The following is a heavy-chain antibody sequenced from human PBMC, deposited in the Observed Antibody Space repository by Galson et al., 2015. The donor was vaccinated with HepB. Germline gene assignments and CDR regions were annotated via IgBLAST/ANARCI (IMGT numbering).Heavy chain of an antibody. CDR2: INPNSGGT. CDR1: GYTFTGYY. CDR3: ARGRLVIMGQYYSDY. J-gene: IGHJ4*02. Sequence: SVKVSCKASGYTFTGYYMHWVRQAPGQGLEWMGWINPNSGGTNYAQKFQGWVTMTRDTSISTAYMELSRLTSDDTAVYYCARGRLVIMGQYYSDYWGQGTLVTVSS. D-gene: IGHD3-9*01. V-gene: IGHV1-2*04.